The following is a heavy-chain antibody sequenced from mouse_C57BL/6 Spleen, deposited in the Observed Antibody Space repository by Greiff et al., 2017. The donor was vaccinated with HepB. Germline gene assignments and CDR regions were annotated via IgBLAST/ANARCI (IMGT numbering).Heavy chain of an antibody. CDR3: ARWGYSNYGYFDY. D-gene: IGHD2-5*01. J-gene: IGHJ2*01. Sequence: QVQLQQSGAELVRPGASVKLSCKASGYTFTDYYINWVKQRPGQGLEWIARIYPGSGNTYYNEKFKGKATLTAEKSSSTAYMQLSSLTSEDSAVYFCARWGYSNYGYFDYWGQGTTLTVSS. CDR2: IYPGSGNT. V-gene: IGHV1-76*01. CDR1: GYTFTDYY.